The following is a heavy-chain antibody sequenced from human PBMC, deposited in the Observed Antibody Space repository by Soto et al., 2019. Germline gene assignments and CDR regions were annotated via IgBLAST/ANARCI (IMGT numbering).Heavy chain of an antibody. J-gene: IGHJ4*02. CDR1: GFSLSTSGLG. D-gene: IGHD1-1*01. Sequence: ASGPTLLNTTQTLTLTFTFSGFSLSTSGLGVGWIRQPPGKALEWLALIYWDDDKRYSPSLKSRLTITKDTSKNQVVLTMTNMDPVDTATYYCAHGIQPEPFKYDTPCFDYWGQGTLVTVSS. CDR3: AHGIQPEPFKYDTPCFDY. CDR2: IYWDDDK. V-gene: IGHV2-5*02.